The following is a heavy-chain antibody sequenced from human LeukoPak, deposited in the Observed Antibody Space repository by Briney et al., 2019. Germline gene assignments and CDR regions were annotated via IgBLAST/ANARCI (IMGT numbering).Heavy chain of an antibody. CDR1: GFTFSRNNM. D-gene: IGHD5-12*01. J-gene: IGHJ6*02. CDR3: ACLKWLRFPPGMDV. CDR2: IYYSGST. V-gene: IGHV4-39*07. Sequence: GSLRLSCAASGFTFSRNNMNWVRQAPGKGLEWIGSIYYSGSTYYNPSLKSRVTISVDTSKNQFSLKLSSVTAADTAVYYRACLKWLRFPPGMDVWGQGTTVTVSS.